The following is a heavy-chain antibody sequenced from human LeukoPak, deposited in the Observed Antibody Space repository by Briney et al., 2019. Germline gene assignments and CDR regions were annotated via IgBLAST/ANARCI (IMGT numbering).Heavy chain of an antibody. CDR1: DFSVGDNY. J-gene: IGHJ4*02. CDR3: ARERYYYASRGPDY. V-gene: IGHV3-66*01. CDR2: MYSVGTT. Sequence: GGSLRLSCAASDFSVGDNYMTWVRQAPGKGLQWVSLMYSVGTTFYADSVKGRFTMSRDSSKNTLYLQMNSLRAEDTAIYYCARERYYYASRGPDYWGQGTLITVSS. D-gene: IGHD3-10*01.